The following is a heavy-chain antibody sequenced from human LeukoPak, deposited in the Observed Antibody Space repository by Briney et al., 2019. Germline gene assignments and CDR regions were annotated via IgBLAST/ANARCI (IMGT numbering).Heavy chain of an antibody. CDR1: GFTFSSYW. J-gene: IGHJ6*03. CDR2: IKQDGSEK. Sequence: GGSLRLSCAASGFTFSSYWMSWVRQAPGKGLEWVANIKQDGSEKYYVDSVKGRFTISRDNAKNSLYLQMNSLRAEDTAVYYCARDYRSTGNYYYYYYMDVWGKGTTVTVSS. D-gene: IGHD3-16*02. V-gene: IGHV3-7*01. CDR3: ARDYRSTGNYYYYYYMDV.